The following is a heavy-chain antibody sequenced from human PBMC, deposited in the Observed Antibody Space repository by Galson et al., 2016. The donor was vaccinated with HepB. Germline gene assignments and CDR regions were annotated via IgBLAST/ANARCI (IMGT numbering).Heavy chain of an antibody. Sequence: SLRLSCAASGFTFSDYAMSWVRQAPGKGLEWVSGISGNGGRTYYADSVGGRFNISRDNSKNTLYLQMNSLRAEDTAIYYCAQSSYDYVWGSYRFDSWGQGTLVTVSS. CDR3: AQSSYDYVWGSYRFDS. V-gene: IGHV3-23*01. CDR2: ISGNGGRT. CDR1: GFTFSDYA. D-gene: IGHD3-16*02. J-gene: IGHJ4*02.